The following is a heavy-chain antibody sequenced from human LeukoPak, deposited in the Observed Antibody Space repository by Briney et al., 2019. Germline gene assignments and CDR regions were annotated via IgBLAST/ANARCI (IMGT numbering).Heavy chain of an antibody. CDR3: ARDVVVVAATGSDYYYGMDV. D-gene: IGHD2-15*01. J-gene: IGHJ6*02. CDR2: INPNSGGT. Sequence: ASVKVSCKASGYTFTGYYMHWVRQAPGQGLEWMGWINPNSGGTNYAQKLQGRVTMTTDTSTSTAYMELGSLRSDDTAVYYCARDVVVVAATGSDYYYGMDVWGQGTTVTVSS. CDR1: GYTFTGYY. V-gene: IGHV1-2*02.